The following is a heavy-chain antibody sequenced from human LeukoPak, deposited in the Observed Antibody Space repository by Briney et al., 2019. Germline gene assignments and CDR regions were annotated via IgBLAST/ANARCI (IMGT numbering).Heavy chain of an antibody. CDR1: GFTFSSYT. Sequence: GGSLRLSCAASGFTFSSYTMSWVRQAPGKGLEWVSAISGSGGSTYYADSVKGRFTISRDNSKNTLYLQMNSLRAEDTALYYCAKDMVVAGNGYYFDYWGQGTLVTVSS. CDR2: ISGSGGST. D-gene: IGHD6-19*01. V-gene: IGHV3-23*01. CDR3: AKDMVVAGNGYYFDY. J-gene: IGHJ4*02.